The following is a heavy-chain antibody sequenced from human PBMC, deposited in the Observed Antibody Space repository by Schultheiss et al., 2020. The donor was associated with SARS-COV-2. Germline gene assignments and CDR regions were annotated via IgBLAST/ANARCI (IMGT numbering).Heavy chain of an antibody. Sequence: GGSLRLSCAASGFTVSSNYMSWVRQAPGKGLEWVSVIYSGGSTYYADSVKGRFTISRDNSKNTLYLQMNSLRAEDTAVYYCGRQKYNYDSGPYPLDYWGQGTLVTVSS. CDR3: GRQKYNYDSGPYPLDY. CDR2: IYSGGST. V-gene: IGHV3-53*01. D-gene: IGHD3-22*01. J-gene: IGHJ4*02. CDR1: GFTVSSNY.